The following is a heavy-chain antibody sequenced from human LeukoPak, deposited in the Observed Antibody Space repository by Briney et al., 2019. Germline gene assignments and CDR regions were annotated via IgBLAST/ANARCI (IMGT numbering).Heavy chain of an antibody. CDR2: IYYSGST. Sequence: SETLSLTCTVSGGSISSYYWSWIRQPPGKGLEWIGYIYYSGSTNYNPPLKSRVTISVDTSKNQFSLKLSSVTAADTAVYYCARTGGGGSGHFDYWGQGTLVTVSS. CDR1: GGSISSYY. CDR3: ARTGGGGSGHFDY. D-gene: IGHD3-10*01. V-gene: IGHV4-59*01. J-gene: IGHJ4*02.